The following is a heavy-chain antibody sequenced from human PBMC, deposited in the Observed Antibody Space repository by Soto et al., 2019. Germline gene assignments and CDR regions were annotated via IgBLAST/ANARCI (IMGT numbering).Heavy chain of an antibody. V-gene: IGHV3-21*01. J-gene: IGHJ6*02. Sequence: EVHLVESGGGLVKPGGSLRLSCAVSGFTFSSCTMSWVRQAPGKGLEWVSSISPSTSHIYYADSVKGRFTISRDNAKNSLFLQMNSLSDEDTAVYYCSGCSGGACHQNYGMDVWGQGTTVTVSS. CDR2: ISPSTSHI. D-gene: IGHD2-15*01. CDR3: SGCSGGACHQNYGMDV. CDR1: GFTFSSCT.